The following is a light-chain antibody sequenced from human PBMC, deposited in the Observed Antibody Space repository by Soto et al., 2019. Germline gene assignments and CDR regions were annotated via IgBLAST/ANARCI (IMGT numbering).Light chain of an antibody. CDR1: QSVRNN. Sequence: TVMTQSPATLSVSVGERVTLSCRASQSVRNNLAWYQQKPGQAPRLLIYGASTRVTDVPARFSGSGSGTEFTLTISGLQSEDFAVYSCHEYDNWPPWTFGQGTKVDIK. CDR3: HEYDNWPPWT. CDR2: GAS. J-gene: IGKJ1*01. V-gene: IGKV3-15*01.